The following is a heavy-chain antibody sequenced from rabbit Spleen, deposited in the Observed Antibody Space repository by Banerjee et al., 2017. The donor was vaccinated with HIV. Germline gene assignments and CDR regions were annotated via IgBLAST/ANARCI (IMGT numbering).Heavy chain of an antibody. Sequence: QSLEESGGDLVKPGASLTLTCTASGFSLTSSDYMCWVRQAPGKGLEWIACIYAGSSGFTYHATWAKGRFTISKTSSTTVTLQMTSLTAADTATYFCARDTSTSFSSYGMDLGGQGTLVTVS. V-gene: IGHV1S40*01. CDR1: GFSLTSSDY. CDR2: IYAGSSGFT. D-gene: IGHD1-1*01. J-gene: IGHJ6*01. CDR3: ARDTSTSFSSYGMDL.